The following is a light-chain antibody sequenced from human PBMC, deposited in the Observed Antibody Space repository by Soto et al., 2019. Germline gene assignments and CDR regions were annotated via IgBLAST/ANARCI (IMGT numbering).Light chain of an antibody. Sequence: EIVMTQSPATLSVSPGERATLSCRASQSVSSNLAWYQQKPGQAPRLLIYGASTRATGIRARFSGSGSGTEFTLTISSLQSEDFAIYDCQQSNNWPRTFGQGTKVEIK. CDR3: QQSNNWPRT. J-gene: IGKJ1*01. V-gene: IGKV3-15*01. CDR1: QSVSSN. CDR2: GAS.